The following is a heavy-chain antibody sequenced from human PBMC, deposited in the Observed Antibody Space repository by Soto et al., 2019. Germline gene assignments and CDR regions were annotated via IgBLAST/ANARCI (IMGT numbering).Heavy chain of an antibody. CDR2: TYHSGNP. Sequence: SETLSLTCDVSGDTISTGGYTWAWIRQPPGKALEWIGHTYHSGNPYYNPSLKSRVIISIDTSENQLSLKLSSVTAADTAVYYCARHFQPPAAVSFRSFDYWGQGILVTVSS. J-gene: IGHJ4*02. D-gene: IGHD3-10*01. CDR3: ARHFQPPAAVSFRSFDY. CDR1: GDTISTGGYT. V-gene: IGHV4-30-2*01.